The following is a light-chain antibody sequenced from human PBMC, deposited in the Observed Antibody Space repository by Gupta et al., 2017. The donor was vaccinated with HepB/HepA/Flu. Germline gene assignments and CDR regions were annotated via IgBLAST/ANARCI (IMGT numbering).Light chain of an antibody. Sequence: AVQMTQSPSSLSASVGDRVTITCRASRGIRNDLAWYQQKPGKAPKLLIFAASSLQSGVPSRFSASGSGTDFTLTIMGLQPEDFATYYCCRDEAYRLTFGGGTKVDFK. CDR3: CRDEAYRLT. V-gene: IGKV1-6*01. CDR2: AAS. CDR1: RGIRND. J-gene: IGKJ4*02.